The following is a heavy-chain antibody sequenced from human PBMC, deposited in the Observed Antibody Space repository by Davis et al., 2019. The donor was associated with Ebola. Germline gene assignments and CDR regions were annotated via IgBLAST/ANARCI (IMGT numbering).Heavy chain of an antibody. V-gene: IGHV3-9*01. CDR1: GFRFGDYG. CDR3: AKATAVAARNYYYGMDV. CDR2: ISWNSGVT. Sequence: PGGSLRLSCVGPGFRFGDYGMHWVRQAPGKGLEWVSSISWNSGVTGYADSVKGRFTISRDNAKNSLYLQMNSLGVEDTALYYCAKATAVAARNYYYGMDVWGQGTTVTVSS. J-gene: IGHJ6*02. D-gene: IGHD2-15*01.